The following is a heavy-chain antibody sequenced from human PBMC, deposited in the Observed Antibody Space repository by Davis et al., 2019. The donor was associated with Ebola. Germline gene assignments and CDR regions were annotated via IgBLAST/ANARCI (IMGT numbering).Heavy chain of an antibody. V-gene: IGHV4-34*01. CDR3: ARGPMIVVVIASTDDAFDI. Sequence: SETLSLTCAVYGGSFSGYYWSWIRQPPGKELEWIGEINHSGSTNYNPSLKSRVTISVDTSKNQFSLKLSSVTAADTAVYYCARGPMIVVVIASTDDAFDIWGQGTMVTVSS. J-gene: IGHJ3*02. CDR2: INHSGST. D-gene: IGHD3-22*01. CDR1: GGSFSGYY.